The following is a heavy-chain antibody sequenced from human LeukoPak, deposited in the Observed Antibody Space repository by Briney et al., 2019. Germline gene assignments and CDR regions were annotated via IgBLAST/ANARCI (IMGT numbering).Heavy chain of an antibody. CDR3: ARSVTDAFDI. J-gene: IGHJ3*02. CDR1: GFTFRSFW. D-gene: IGHD3-3*01. CDR2: MSADGSSI. V-gene: IGHV3-74*01. Sequence: GGSLRLPCAASGFTFRSFWMHWVRHDPGKGLMWVSHMSADGSSISYADSVKGRFTISRDNAKNTLFLQMNRLKVEDTAVYYCARSVTDAFDIWGQGTMVTVSS.